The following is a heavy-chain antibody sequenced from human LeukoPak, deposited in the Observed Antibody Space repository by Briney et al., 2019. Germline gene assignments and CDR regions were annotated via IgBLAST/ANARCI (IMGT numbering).Heavy chain of an antibody. V-gene: IGHV3-15*01. CDR1: GFTFNNAW. J-gene: IGHJ4*02. CDR3: TTGTWIQLWLADY. D-gene: IGHD5-18*01. CDR2: VKRKTDGGTT. Sequence: GGSLRLSCAASGFTFNNAWMSWVRQAPGKGLEWVGHVKRKTDGGTTDYATPVKGRFSISRDDSKNTLFLQMNSLKTEDTAVYYCTTGTWIQLWLADYWGQGTLVTVSS.